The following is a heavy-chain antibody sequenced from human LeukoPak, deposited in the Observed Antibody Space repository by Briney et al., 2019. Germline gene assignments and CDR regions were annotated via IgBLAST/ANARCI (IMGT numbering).Heavy chain of an antibody. Sequence: PSETLSLTCAVYGGSFSGYYWSWIRQPPGKGLEWIGEINHSGSTNYNPSLKSRVTISVDTSKNQFSLKLSSVTAADTAVYYCARTKPQNYYGSGSYYYSENWFDPWGQGTLVTVSS. D-gene: IGHD3-10*01. V-gene: IGHV4-34*01. J-gene: IGHJ5*02. CDR1: GGSFSGYY. CDR3: ARTKPQNYYGSGSYYYSENWFDP. CDR2: INHSGST.